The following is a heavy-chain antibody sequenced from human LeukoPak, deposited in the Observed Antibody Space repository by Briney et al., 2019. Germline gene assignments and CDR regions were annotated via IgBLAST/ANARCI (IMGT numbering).Heavy chain of an antibody. CDR1: GYTLTELS. CDR2: FDPEDGET. D-gene: IGHD3-22*01. Sequence: ASVTVSCTVSGYTLTELSMHWVRQAPGKGLEWMGGFDPEDGETIYAQKFQGRVTMTEDTSTDTAYMELSSLRSEDTAVYYCATSGGSSGPYAFDIWGQGTMVTVSS. J-gene: IGHJ3*02. V-gene: IGHV1-24*01. CDR3: ATSGGSSGPYAFDI.